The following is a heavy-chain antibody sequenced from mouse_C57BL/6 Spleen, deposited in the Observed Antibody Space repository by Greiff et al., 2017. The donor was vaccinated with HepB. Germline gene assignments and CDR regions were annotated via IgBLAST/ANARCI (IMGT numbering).Heavy chain of an antibody. Sequence: EVQLQESGPELVKPGASVKIPCKASGYTFTDYNMDWVKQSHGKSLEWIGDINPNNGGTIYNQKFKGKATLTVDKSSSTAYMELRSLTSEDTAVYYCARRGYGYGGVYYFDYWGQGTTLTVSS. V-gene: IGHV1-18*01. CDR1: GYTFTDYN. D-gene: IGHD2-2*01. CDR3: ARRGYGYGGVYYFDY. J-gene: IGHJ2*01. CDR2: INPNNGGT.